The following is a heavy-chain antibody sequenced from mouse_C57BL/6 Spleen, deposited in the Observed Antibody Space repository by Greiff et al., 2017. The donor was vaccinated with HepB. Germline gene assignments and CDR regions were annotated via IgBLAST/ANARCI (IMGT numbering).Heavy chain of an antibody. D-gene: IGHD2-4*01. CDR3: ARPPYDYDAHWYFDV. Sequence: EVKVEESGGGLVKPGGSLKLSCAASGFTFSSYTMSWVRQTPEKRLEWVATISGGGGNTYYPDSVKGRFTISRDNAKNTLYLQMSSLRSEDTALYYCARPPYDYDAHWYFDVWGTGTTVTVSS. CDR2: ISGGGGNT. V-gene: IGHV5-9*01. CDR1: GFTFSSYT. J-gene: IGHJ1*03.